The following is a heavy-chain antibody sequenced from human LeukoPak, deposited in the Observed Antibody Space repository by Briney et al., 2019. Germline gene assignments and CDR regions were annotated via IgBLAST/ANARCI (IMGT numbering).Heavy chain of an antibody. Sequence: SGTLSLTCAVSGGSISSSNWWSWIRQPPGKGLEWIGEIYHSGSTYYNPSLKSRVTISVDTSKNQFSLKLSSVTAADTAVYYCAKSGEPTYMDVWGKGTTVTVSS. CDR2: IYHSGST. D-gene: IGHD1-14*01. CDR3: AKSGEPTYMDV. J-gene: IGHJ6*03. V-gene: IGHV4-4*02. CDR1: GGSISSSNW.